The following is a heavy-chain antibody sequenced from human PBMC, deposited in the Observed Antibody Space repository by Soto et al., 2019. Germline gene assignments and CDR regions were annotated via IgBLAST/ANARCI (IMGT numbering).Heavy chain of an antibody. V-gene: IGHV3-33*01. Sequence: GGSLRLSCAASGFTFSSYGMHWVRQAPGKGLEWVAVIWYDGSNKYYADSVKGRFTISRDNSKNTLYLQMNSLRAEDTAVYYCARATAGNVDTAMVGAFDIWGQGTMVTVSS. J-gene: IGHJ3*02. CDR1: GFTFSSYG. CDR3: ARATAGNVDTAMVGAFDI. CDR2: IWYDGSNK. D-gene: IGHD5-18*01.